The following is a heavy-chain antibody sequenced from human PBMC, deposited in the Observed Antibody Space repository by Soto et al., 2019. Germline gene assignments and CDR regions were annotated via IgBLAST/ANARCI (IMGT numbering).Heavy chain of an antibody. CDR1: GFTFDDYA. D-gene: IGHD6-19*01. J-gene: IGHJ4*02. V-gene: IGHV3-9*01. Sequence: GGSLRLSCAASGFTFDDYAMHWVRQAPGKGLEWVSGISWNSGSIGYADSVKGRFTSSRDNAKNSLYLQMNSLRAEDTALYYCAKDMPERQWLVGFDYWGQGTLVTVSS. CDR3: AKDMPERQWLVGFDY. CDR2: ISWNSGSI.